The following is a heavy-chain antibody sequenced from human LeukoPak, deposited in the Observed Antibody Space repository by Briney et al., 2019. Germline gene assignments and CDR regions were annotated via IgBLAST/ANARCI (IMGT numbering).Heavy chain of an antibody. Sequence: GESLKISCKGSGYSFTSYWIGWVRQMPGKGLEWMGIICPGDSDTRYSPSFQGQVTISADKSISTAYLQWSSLKASDTAMYYCARSEMATTHAFDIWGQGTMVTVSS. D-gene: IGHD5-24*01. CDR3: ARSEMATTHAFDI. CDR1: GYSFTSYW. V-gene: IGHV5-51*01. CDR2: ICPGDSDT. J-gene: IGHJ3*02.